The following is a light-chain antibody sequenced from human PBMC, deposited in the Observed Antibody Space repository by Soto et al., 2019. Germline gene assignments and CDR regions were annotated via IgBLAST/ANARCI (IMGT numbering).Light chain of an antibody. CDR3: QQYGSSPPYT. J-gene: IGKJ2*01. CDR1: QSVSSSY. V-gene: IGKV3-20*01. CDR2: GAF. Sequence: EIVLTQSPGTLSLSPGERATLSCRASQSVSSSYLAWYQQKPGQAPRLLIYGAFSRATGIPDRFSGSGSGTDFTLTISRLEPEDFAVYYCQQYGSSPPYTFGQGTKLELK.